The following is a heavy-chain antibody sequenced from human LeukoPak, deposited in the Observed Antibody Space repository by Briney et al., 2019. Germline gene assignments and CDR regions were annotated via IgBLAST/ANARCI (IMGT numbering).Heavy chain of an antibody. CDR3: ARYGVSTFLFDP. CDR2: IIPIFGTA. CDR1: GGTFRSYA. Sequence: SVKVSCKASGGTFRSYAISWVRQAPGQGLEWMGGIIPIFGTANYAQKFQGRVTITADESTSTAYMELSSLRSEDTAVYYCARYGVSTFLFDPWGQGTLVTVSS. V-gene: IGHV1-69*13. D-gene: IGHD3-16*01. J-gene: IGHJ5*02.